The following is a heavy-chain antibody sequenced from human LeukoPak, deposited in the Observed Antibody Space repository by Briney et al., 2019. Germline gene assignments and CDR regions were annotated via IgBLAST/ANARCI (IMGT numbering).Heavy chain of an antibody. CDR3: ARHYHYNWNYYYGMDV. D-gene: IGHD1-20*01. CDR2: IYPGDSDT. J-gene: IGHJ6*02. CDR1: GYSFTSYW. V-gene: IGHV5-51*01. Sequence: GESLKISCKGSGYSFTSYWIGWVRQMPGKGLEWMGIIYPGDSDTRYSPSFQGPVTISADKSISTAYLQWSSLKASDTAMYYCARHYHYNWNYYYGMDVWGQGTTVTVSS.